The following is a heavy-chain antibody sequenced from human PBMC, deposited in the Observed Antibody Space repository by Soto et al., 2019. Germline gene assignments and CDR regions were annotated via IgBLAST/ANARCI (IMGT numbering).Heavy chain of an antibody. J-gene: IGHJ6*02. CDR2: ISGSGGST. CDR1: GFTFSSYA. Sequence: WWSFRLSCASSGFTFSSYAMSWVRQAPGKGLEWVSAISGSGGSTYYADSVKGRFTISRDNSKNTLYLQMNSLRAEDTAVYYCAKAIFGVAINDGMDVWGQGTTVTVSS. D-gene: IGHD3-3*01. CDR3: AKAIFGVAINDGMDV. V-gene: IGHV3-23*01.